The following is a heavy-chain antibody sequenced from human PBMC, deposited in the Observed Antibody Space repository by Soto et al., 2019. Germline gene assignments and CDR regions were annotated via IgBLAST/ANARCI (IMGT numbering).Heavy chain of an antibody. CDR3: ARGLGGRMDD. Sequence: QVQLVQSGAEVTKPGSSVRVSCKASGTIFSSYTISWVRQAPGQGLEWMGRIIPILGETNSAQKFQGRVTLTAAKSTNTAYMELNSLRLEDTALYYCARGLGGRMDDWGQGTTVTVSS. CDR1: GTIFSSYT. J-gene: IGHJ6*02. CDR2: IIPILGET. V-gene: IGHV1-69*08. D-gene: IGHD3-16*01.